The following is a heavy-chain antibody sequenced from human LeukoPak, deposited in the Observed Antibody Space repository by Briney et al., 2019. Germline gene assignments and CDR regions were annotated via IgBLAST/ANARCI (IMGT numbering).Heavy chain of an antibody. CDR1: GFTFGSYA. J-gene: IGHJ4*02. V-gene: IGHV3-33*01. CDR2: IWYVGTNI. Sequence: GGSLRLSCAASGFTFGSYAMHWVRQAPGKGLDWVALIWYVGTNIKYVESVKGRFTISRDNSKNTVFLQMSSLRAEDTAMYYCVRDHDYGGKGPFDYWGQGALVTVSS. D-gene: IGHD4-23*01. CDR3: VRDHDYGGKGPFDY.